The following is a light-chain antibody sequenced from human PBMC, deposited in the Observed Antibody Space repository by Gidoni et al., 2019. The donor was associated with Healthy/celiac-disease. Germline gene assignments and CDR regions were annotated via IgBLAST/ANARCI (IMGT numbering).Light chain of an antibody. Sequence: QLVLTQSPSASAPLGASVKLTCTLSSGHSSYAIAWHQQQPEKGPRYLMKLNSDGSHSKGDGLPDRFSGSSSGAERYLTISSLQSEDEADYYCQTWGTGIHWVFGGGTKLTVL. CDR2: LNSDGSH. V-gene: IGLV4-69*01. J-gene: IGLJ3*02. CDR1: SGHSSYA. CDR3: QTWGTGIHWV.